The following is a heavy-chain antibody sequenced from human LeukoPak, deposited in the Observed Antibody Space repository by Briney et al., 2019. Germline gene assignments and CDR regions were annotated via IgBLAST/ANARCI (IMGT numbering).Heavy chain of an antibody. CDR3: AREGEAAAGAFDN. D-gene: IGHD6-13*01. CDR1: GVSIRGYY. CDR2: MYYSGSS. J-gene: IGHJ4*02. V-gene: IGHV4-59*01. Sequence: SETLSLTCTVSGVSIRGYYWSWLRQPPGKGLEWIGYMYYSGSSKYNPYLKSRATISRDTSKNQFSLKLTSVTVADTAVYFCAREGEAAAGAFDNWGQETLVTVSA.